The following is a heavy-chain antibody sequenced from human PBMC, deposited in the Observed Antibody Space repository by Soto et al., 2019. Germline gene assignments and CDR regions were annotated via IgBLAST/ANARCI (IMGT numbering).Heavy chain of an antibody. CDR3: AREDTAMVTGGYDY. Sequence: GGSLRLSCAASGFTFSSYSMNWVRQAPGKGLEWVSYISSSSSTIYYADSVKGRFTISRDNAKNSLYLQMNSLRDEDTAVYYCAREDTAMVTGGYDYWGQGTLVTVSS. CDR2: ISSSSSTI. J-gene: IGHJ4*02. D-gene: IGHD5-18*01. CDR1: GFTFSSYS. V-gene: IGHV3-48*02.